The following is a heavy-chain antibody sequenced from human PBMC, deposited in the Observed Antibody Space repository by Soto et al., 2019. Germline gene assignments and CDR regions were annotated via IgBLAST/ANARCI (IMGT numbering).Heavy chain of an antibody. V-gene: IGHV1-69*12. CDR1: GGTFSSYA. J-gene: IGHJ3*02. CDR2: LIPIFGTA. Sequence: QVQLVQSGAEVKKPGSSVKVSCKASGGTFSSYAISWVRQAPGQGLEWMGGLIPIFGTANYAQKFQGRVTITADESTSTAYMELSRLRSEDTAVYYCARVSRIAIFGVVSLGAFDIWGQGTIVTVSS. CDR3: ARVSRIAIFGVVSLGAFDI. D-gene: IGHD3-3*01.